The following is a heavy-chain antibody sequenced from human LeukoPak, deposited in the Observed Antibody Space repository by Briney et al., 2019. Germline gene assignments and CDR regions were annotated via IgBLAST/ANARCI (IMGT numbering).Heavy chain of an antibody. CDR2: IKSDGKT. V-gene: IGHV3-74*01. Sequence: GGSLRLSCEASGFTFSRYWMHWVRQAPGKGLVWVSRIKSDGKTNYADSVKGRFTISRDNANNTVSLQMNSLRADDTGVYYCARAPSEVGGYYPEYFRHWGQGTLVTVSS. CDR1: GFTFSRYW. J-gene: IGHJ1*01. D-gene: IGHD3-22*01. CDR3: ARAPSEVGGYYPEYFRH.